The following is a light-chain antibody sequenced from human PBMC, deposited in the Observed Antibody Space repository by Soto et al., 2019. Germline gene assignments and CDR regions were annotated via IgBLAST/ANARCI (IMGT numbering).Light chain of an antibody. Sequence: DMQMTQSPSSLSASIGDRVTITCRASQGITNYLAWYQQKPGKVPKLLIYAASTLQSGVPSRFSVSGSGTDFTLTISSLQPEDVATYYCQKYDSAPWTFGQGTKVEVK. J-gene: IGKJ1*01. V-gene: IGKV1-27*01. CDR1: QGITNY. CDR3: QKYDSAPWT. CDR2: AAS.